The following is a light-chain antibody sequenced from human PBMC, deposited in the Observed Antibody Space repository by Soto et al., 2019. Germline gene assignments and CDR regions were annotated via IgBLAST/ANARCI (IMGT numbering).Light chain of an antibody. J-gene: IGLJ1*01. CDR2: DVS. CDR1: SSDDGGYNY. CDR3: SSYTSSSTLYV. Sequence: QSVLTQPASVSGSPGQSITISCTGTSSDDGGYNYVSWYQQHPGKAPKLMIYDVSNRPSGVSNRFSDSKSGNTASLTISGLQAEDEADYYCSSYTSSSTLYVFGTGTKLTVL. V-gene: IGLV2-14*01.